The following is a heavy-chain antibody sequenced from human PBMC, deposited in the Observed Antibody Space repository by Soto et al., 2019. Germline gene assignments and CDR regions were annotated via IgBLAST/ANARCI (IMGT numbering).Heavy chain of an antibody. CDR2: MNPNNGNT. V-gene: IGHV1-18*01. Sequence: ASVKVSCKASGYTFTSYDINWVRQATGQGLEWMGWMNPNNGNTNYAQKLQGRVTMTTDTSTSTAYMELRSLRSDDTAVYYCARDVPGYSYGTWGQGTLVTVSS. D-gene: IGHD5-18*01. CDR1: GYTFTSYD. CDR3: ARDVPGYSYGT. J-gene: IGHJ4*02.